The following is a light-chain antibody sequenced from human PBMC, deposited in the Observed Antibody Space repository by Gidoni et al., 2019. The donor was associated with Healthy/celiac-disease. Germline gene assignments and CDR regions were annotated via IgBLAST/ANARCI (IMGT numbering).Light chain of an antibody. Sequence: ELVLPQSPGPLSLSPGERATLSCRASQSVSSSYLAWYQQKPGQAPRLLIYGASSRATGIPDRFSGSGSGTDFTLTISRLEPEDFAVYYCQQYGSSLYTFGQGTKLEIK. CDR1: QSVSSSY. CDR2: GAS. CDR3: QQYGSSLYT. J-gene: IGKJ2*01. V-gene: IGKV3-20*01.